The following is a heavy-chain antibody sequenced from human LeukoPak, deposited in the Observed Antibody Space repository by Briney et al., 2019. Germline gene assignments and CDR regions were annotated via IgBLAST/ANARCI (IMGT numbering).Heavy chain of an antibody. V-gene: IGHV3-30*04. D-gene: IGHD1-1*01. CDR3: ARDADGHDQGAFDY. J-gene: IGHJ4*02. CDR1: GFTFNNYA. CDR2: ISYDGSNK. Sequence: GRSLRLSCAASGFTFNNYAMHCVRQAPGKGLEWVAVISYDGSNKYYTDSVKGRFTISRDNSKNTLYLQMNSLRAEDTAVYYCARDADGHDQGAFDYWGQGTLVTVSS.